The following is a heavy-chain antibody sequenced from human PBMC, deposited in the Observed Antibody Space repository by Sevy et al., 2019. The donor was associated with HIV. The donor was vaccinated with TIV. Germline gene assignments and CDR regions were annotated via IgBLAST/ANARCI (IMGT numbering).Heavy chain of an antibody. J-gene: IGHJ4*02. D-gene: IGHD7-27*01. V-gene: IGHV1-18*01. Sequence: ASVKVSCKASGYSFTTYGISWVRQAPGQGLEWMGWISPYSGNTDFVRKFQGRITMTTETSTSTAYMELRSLTSDDTAAYYCARVGNLNWVPFDCWGQGTLVTVSS. CDR1: GYSFTTYG. CDR2: ISPYSGNT. CDR3: ARVGNLNWVPFDC.